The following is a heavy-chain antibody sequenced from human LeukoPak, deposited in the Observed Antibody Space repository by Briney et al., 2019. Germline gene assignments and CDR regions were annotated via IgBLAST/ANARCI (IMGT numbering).Heavy chain of an antibody. Sequence: GGSLRLSCAVSGFTFSNYEMKWVRQAPGKGLEWVSYISSSGSTIYYADSVKGRFTISRDNAKNSLYLQMNSLRVEDTAVYYCARGSITIFGLVTLWGQGTLVTVSS. J-gene: IGHJ4*02. V-gene: IGHV3-48*03. CDR1: GFTFSNYE. D-gene: IGHD3-3*01. CDR2: ISSSGSTI. CDR3: ARGSITIFGLVTL.